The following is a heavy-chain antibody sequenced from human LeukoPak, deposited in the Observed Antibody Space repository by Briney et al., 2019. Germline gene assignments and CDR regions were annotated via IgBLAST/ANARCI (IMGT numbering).Heavy chain of an antibody. CDR3: ARDLSLIYGSGSYYFDY. Sequence: GGSLRLSCAASGFTFSSYSMNWVRHAPGKGRWWGSYISSDSSSIYYADSVKGRFTISRDNAKSSLYLQMNSLRAEDTAVFYCARDLSLIYGSGSYYFDYRGQGTLVTVSS. CDR2: ISSDSSSI. V-gene: IGHV3-48*04. J-gene: IGHJ4*02. CDR1: GFTFSSYS. D-gene: IGHD3-10*01.